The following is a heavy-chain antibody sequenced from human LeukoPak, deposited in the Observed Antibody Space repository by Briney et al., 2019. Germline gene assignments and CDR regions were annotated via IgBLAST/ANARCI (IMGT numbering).Heavy chain of an antibody. CDR3: ARQSQYYYDSSGCYPPTYYFDY. Sequence: PETLSLTCTVSGGSISSSSYYWGWIRQPPGKGLEWIGSIYYSGSTYYNPSLKSRVTISVDTSKNQFSPKLSSVTAADTAVYYCARQSQYYYDSSGCYPPTYYFDYWGQGTLVTVSS. CDR2: IYYSGST. J-gene: IGHJ4*02. CDR1: GGSISSSSYY. D-gene: IGHD3-22*01. V-gene: IGHV4-39*01.